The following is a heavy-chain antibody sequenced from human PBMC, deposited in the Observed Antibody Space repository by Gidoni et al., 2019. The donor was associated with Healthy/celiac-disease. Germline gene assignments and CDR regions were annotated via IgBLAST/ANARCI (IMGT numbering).Heavy chain of an antibody. D-gene: IGHD3-10*01. CDR1: GGSISSSSYY. J-gene: IGHJ4*02. CDR3: ARTKPRYYGSGSYYRGDFDY. V-gene: IGHV4-39*01. CDR2: IYYSGST. Sequence: QLQLQESGPGLVQPSETLSLTCTVSGGSISSSSYYWGWIRQPPGKGLEWIGSIYYSGSTYYNPSLKSRVTISVDTSKNQFSLKLSSVTAADTAVYYCARTKPRYYGSGSYYRGDFDYWGQGTLVTVSS.